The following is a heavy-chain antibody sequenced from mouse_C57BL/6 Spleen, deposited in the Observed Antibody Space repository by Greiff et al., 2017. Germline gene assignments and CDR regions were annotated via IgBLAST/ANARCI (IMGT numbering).Heavy chain of an antibody. J-gene: IGHJ4*01. CDR3: ARQGSNYDYAMDY. D-gene: IGHD2-5*01. V-gene: IGHV1-63*01. CDR1: GYTFTNYG. CDR2: IYPGGGYT. Sequence: VQLQQSGAELVRPGTSVKMSCKASGYTFTNYGIGWAKRRPGHGLEWIGDIYPGGGYTNYNEKFKGKATLTADKSSSTAYMQFSSLTSEDSAIYYCARQGSNYDYAMDYWGQGTSVTVSS.